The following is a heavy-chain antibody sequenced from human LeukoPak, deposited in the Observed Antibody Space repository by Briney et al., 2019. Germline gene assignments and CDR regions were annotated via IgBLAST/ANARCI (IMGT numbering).Heavy chain of an antibody. CDR1: GFTFSSYA. Sequence: PGGSLRLSCAASGFTFSSYAMHWVRQAPGKGLEWVAVISYDGSNKYYADFVKGRFTISRDNSKNTLYLQMNSLRAEDTAVYYCAKENWVYNWKYDSSGSGINYWGQGTLITVSS. CDR2: ISYDGSNK. CDR3: AKENWVYNWKYDSSGSGINY. D-gene: IGHD3-22*01. J-gene: IGHJ4*02. V-gene: IGHV3-30*04.